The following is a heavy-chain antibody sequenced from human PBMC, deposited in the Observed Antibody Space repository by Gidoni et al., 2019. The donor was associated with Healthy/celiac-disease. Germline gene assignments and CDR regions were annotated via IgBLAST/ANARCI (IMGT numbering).Heavy chain of an antibody. V-gene: IGHV3-30-3*01. CDR3: ARVVDSSSWPGGQYYYYYGMDV. Sequence: QVQLVESGGGVVQPGRSLRLSCAASGVTFSSYAMHRVRQAPGKGLEWVAVISYDGSNKYDADSVKGRFTISRDNSKNTLYLQMNSLRAEDTAVYYCARVVDSSSWPGGQYYYYYGMDVWGQGTTVTVSS. CDR2: ISYDGSNK. D-gene: IGHD6-13*01. J-gene: IGHJ6*02. CDR1: GVTFSSYA.